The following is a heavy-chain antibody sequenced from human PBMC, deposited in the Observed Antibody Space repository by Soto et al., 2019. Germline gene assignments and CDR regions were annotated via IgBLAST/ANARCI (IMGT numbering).Heavy chain of an antibody. CDR3: ARGGHVVVVTAALDY. D-gene: IGHD2-21*02. Sequence: QVQLVQSGAEVKKPGASVKVSCKASGDTFTDYYIHWVRQAPGQGLEWMGTVNPSGGHTTYAQHFLGRMTMTRDPSTSTLYMALTSLTSEDTAVYYCARGGHVVVVTAALDYWGQGTLVTVSS. CDR1: GDTFTDYY. J-gene: IGHJ4*02. CDR2: VNPSGGHT. V-gene: IGHV1-46*01.